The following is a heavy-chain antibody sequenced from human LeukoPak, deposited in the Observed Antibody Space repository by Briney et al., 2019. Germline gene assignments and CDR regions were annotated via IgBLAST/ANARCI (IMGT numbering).Heavy chain of an antibody. Sequence: SXXLSLTCAVYGGSFSGYYWSWIRQPPGKGLEWIGEINHSGSTNYNPSLKSRVTISVDTSKNQFSLKLSSVTAADTAVYYCARGLRGVVVVPAAMGKGFDYWGQGTLVTVSS. D-gene: IGHD2-2*01. V-gene: IGHV4-34*01. J-gene: IGHJ4*02. CDR3: ARGLRGVVVVPAAMGKGFDY. CDR1: GGSFSGYY. CDR2: INHSGST.